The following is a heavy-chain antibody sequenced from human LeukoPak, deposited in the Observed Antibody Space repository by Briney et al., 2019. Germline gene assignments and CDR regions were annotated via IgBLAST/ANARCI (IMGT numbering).Heavy chain of an antibody. Sequence: GGSLRLSCAASGFTFSDYYMSWVRQAPGKGLEWVSAISGSGGSTYYADSVKGRFTISRDNSKNTLYLQMNSLRAEDTAVYYCAKVPRGGDRFDPWGQGTLVTVSS. CDR3: AKVPRGGDRFDP. CDR2: ISGSGGST. CDR1: GFTFSDYY. V-gene: IGHV3-23*01. J-gene: IGHJ5*02. D-gene: IGHD3-16*01.